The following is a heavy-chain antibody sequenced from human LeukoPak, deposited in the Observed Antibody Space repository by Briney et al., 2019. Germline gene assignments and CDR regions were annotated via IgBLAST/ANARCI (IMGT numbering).Heavy chain of an antibody. D-gene: IGHD2-15*01. V-gene: IGHV1-2*02. CDR2: INPNSGGT. CDR1: GYTFTGYY. CDR3: ARRQHGGSFHSQFDF. J-gene: IGHJ4*02. Sequence: ASVKVSCKASGYTFTGYYLHRVRQAPGQGLEWMGWINPNSGGTKYAQKFQGRVTMTRDTSISTAYMELTTLTSDDTAVFYCARRQHGGSFHSQFDFWGQGTLVTVSS.